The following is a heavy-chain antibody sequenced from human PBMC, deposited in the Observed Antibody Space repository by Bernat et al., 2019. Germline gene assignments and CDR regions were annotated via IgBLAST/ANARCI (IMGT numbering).Heavy chain of an antibody. Sequence: QVQLVQSGAEVKKPGASVKVSCKASGYTFTSYAMHWVRQAPGQRLEWMGWINAGNGNTKYSQKFQDRVTITADESTSTAYMELSSLRSEDTAVYYCAVAWYSSSSNFDYWGQGTLVTVSS. CDR1: GYTFTSYA. V-gene: IGHV1-3*01. D-gene: IGHD6-6*01. CDR3: AVAWYSSSSNFDY. CDR2: INAGNGNT. J-gene: IGHJ4*02.